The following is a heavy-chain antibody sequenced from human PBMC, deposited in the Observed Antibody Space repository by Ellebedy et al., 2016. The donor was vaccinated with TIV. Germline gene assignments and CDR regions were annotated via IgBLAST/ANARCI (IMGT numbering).Heavy chain of an antibody. CDR3: ARVDRHDAFDM. J-gene: IGHJ3*02. CDR1: GFTFSSYP. V-gene: IGHV3-30*04. CDR2: ISYDGSNK. D-gene: IGHD3-16*02. Sequence: PGGSLRLSCAASGFTFSSYPMHWVRQAQGKGLEWVAVISYDGSNKYNADSVKGRFTISRENSKNTLYLQMNSLRAEDTAVYYCARVDRHDAFDMWGQGTMVTVSS.